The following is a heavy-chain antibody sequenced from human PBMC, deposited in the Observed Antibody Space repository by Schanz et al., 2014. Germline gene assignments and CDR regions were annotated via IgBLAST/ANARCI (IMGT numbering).Heavy chain of an antibody. J-gene: IGHJ1*01. D-gene: IGHD6-13*01. CDR1: GYNFNRHD. CDR3: AGATYSSSWYGGSEYFQH. V-gene: IGHV1-18*04. Sequence: QVQLVQSGPEVKKPGASVRLSCKASGYNFNRHDISWVRQAPGQGLEWMGWISGYNGKTIYLDNREDRISMTTDTATSTAYMELRNLRAADTAVYYCAGATYSSSWYGGSEYFQHWGQGTLVTVSS. CDR2: ISGYNGKT.